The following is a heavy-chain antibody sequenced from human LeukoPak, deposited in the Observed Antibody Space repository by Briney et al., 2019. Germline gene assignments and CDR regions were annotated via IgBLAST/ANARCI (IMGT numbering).Heavy chain of an antibody. Sequence: EASVKVSCKASGGTFSSYAISWVRQAPGQGLEWMGGIIPIFGTANYAQKFQGRVTITTDESTSTVYMELSSLRSEDTAVYYCARVVTGWFDPWGQGTLVTVSS. CDR2: IIPIFGTA. CDR3: ARVVTGWFDP. J-gene: IGHJ5*02. D-gene: IGHD1-14*01. CDR1: GGTFSSYA. V-gene: IGHV1-69*05.